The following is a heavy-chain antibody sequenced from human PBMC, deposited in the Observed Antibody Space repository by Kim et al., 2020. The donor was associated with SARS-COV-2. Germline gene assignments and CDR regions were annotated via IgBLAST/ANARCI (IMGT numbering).Heavy chain of an antibody. V-gene: IGHV1-24*01. CDR2: T. Sequence: TIYAQKFQGRVTMTEDTSTDTAYMELSSLRSEDTAVYYCATAQDKGLLGYWGQGTLVTVSS. J-gene: IGHJ4*02. CDR3: ATAQDKGLLGY. D-gene: IGHD3-22*01.